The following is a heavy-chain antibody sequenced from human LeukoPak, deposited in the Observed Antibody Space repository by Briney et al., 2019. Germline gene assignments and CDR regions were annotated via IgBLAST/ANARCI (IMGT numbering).Heavy chain of an antibody. CDR1: GFTFSSYS. D-gene: IGHD3-10*01. Sequence: GGSLRLSCAASGFTFSSYSMNWVRQAPGKGLKWVSYISSSSSTIYYADSVKGRFTISRDNAKNSLYLQMNSLRAEDTAVYYCARVSSGSGSYRTLLSYWGQGTLVTVSS. V-gene: IGHV3-48*01. CDR2: ISSSSSTI. J-gene: IGHJ4*02. CDR3: ARVSSGSGSYRTLLSY.